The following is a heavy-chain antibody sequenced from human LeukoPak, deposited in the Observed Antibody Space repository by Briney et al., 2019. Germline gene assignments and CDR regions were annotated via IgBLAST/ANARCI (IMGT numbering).Heavy chain of an antibody. Sequence: PSETLSLTCTVSGGSISNYYWSWIRQPPGKGLEWIGFISHSGSTNSKPSLKSRVTISVDTSKNRFSMKLSSVTAADTAVYYCARLYCSSTSCPTTTDAFDIWGQGTMVTVSS. V-gene: IGHV4-59*01. CDR2: ISHSGST. D-gene: IGHD2-2*01. CDR3: ARLYCSSTSCPTTTDAFDI. J-gene: IGHJ3*02. CDR1: GGSISNYY.